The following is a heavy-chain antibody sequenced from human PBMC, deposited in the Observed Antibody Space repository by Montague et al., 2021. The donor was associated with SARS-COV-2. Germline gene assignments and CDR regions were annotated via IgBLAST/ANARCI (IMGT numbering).Heavy chain of an antibody. V-gene: IGHV4-61*02. J-gene: IGHJ6*02. CDR1: GGSINTGGYY. CDR3: ARVGVGTMVRGVIPAYYYYGMDV. Sequence: TLSLTCSVSGGSINTGGYYWNWIRQSAGKGLERIGRIYSSGSTNYNPSLKSRVTISVDTSKNQFSLKLTSVTAADTAVYYCARVGVGTMVRGVIPAYYYYGMDVWGQGTTVTVSS. D-gene: IGHD3-10*01. CDR2: IYSSGST.